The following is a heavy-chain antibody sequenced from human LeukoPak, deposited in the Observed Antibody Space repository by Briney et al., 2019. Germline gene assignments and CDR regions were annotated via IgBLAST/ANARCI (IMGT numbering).Heavy chain of an antibody. CDR1: GYSISNGYH. D-gene: IGHD1-1*01. Sequence: SETLSLTCGVSGYSISNGYHWGWIRQPPGKGLEWIGSIHHSGSIYRNPSLKSRVTISVDTSKNHFSLKLTSVTASDTAVYYCARINWNPDYWGQGTLVTVSS. CDR3: ARINWNPDY. V-gene: IGHV4-38-2*01. J-gene: IGHJ4*02. CDR2: IHHSGSI.